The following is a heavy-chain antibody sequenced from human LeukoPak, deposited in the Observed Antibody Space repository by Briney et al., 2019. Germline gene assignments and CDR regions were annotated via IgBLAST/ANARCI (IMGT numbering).Heavy chain of an antibody. CDR1: GFTFDDYG. J-gene: IGHJ4*02. V-gene: IGHV3-20*04. CDR2: INWNGGST. Sequence: GGSLRLSCAASGFTFDDYGMSWVRQAPGKGLEWVSGINWNGGSTGYADSVKGRFTISRDNAKNSLYLQMNSLRAEDTAVYFCAKEGRSTTPGYWGQGTLVTVSS. D-gene: IGHD6-13*01. CDR3: AKEGRSTTPGY.